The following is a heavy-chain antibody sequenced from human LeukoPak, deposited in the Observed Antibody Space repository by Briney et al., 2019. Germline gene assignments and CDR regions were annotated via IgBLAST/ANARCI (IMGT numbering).Heavy chain of an antibody. CDR3: AKHSLCLTYYDFWSGYYSPCYMDV. J-gene: IGHJ6*03. CDR1: GGSISSSSYC. D-gene: IGHD3-3*01. CDR2: IYYSGST. V-gene: IGHV4-39*01. Sequence: NPSETLSLTCTVSGGSISSSSYCWGWIRQPPGKGLEWIGSIYYSGSTYYNPSLKSRVTISVDTSKNQFSLKLSSVTAADTAVYYCAKHSLCLTYYDFWSGYYSPCYMDVWGKGTTVTVSS.